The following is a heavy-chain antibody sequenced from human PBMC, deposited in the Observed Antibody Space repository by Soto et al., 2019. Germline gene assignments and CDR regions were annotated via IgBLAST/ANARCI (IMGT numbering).Heavy chain of an antibody. CDR2: IYHSGST. CDR1: GYSISSGYY. Sequence: SEALSLTCAVSGYSISSGYYWGWIRQPPGKGLEWIGSIYHSGSTYYNPSLKSRVTISVDTSKNQFSLKLSSVTAADTAVYYCARDMGFVTIVRGVTGRWFDPWGQGTLVTVS. J-gene: IGHJ5*02. CDR3: ARDMGFVTIVRGVTGRWFDP. V-gene: IGHV4-38-2*02. D-gene: IGHD3-10*01.